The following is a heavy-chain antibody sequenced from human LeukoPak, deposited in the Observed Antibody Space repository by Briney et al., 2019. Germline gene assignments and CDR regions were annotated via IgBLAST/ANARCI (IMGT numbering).Heavy chain of an antibody. CDR1: GCPFSSYA. Sequence: NPGGSLRLSCSASGCPFSSYAMHWVRQAPGKGLEYVSAISDSGGSTYYADSVKGRFTISRDNSKNTLYLQMSSLRAEDTAVYFCVRGYSFGPYGMDVWGRGTTVTVSS. V-gene: IGHV3-64D*09. CDR3: VRGYSFGPYGMDV. CDR2: ISDSGGST. D-gene: IGHD2-15*01. J-gene: IGHJ6*02.